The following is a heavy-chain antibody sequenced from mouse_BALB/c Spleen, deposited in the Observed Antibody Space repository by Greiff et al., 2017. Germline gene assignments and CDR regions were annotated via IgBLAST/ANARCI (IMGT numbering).Heavy chain of an antibody. Sequence: EVKLVESGPELEKPGASVKISCKASGYSFTGYNMNWVKQSNGKSLEWIGNIDPYYGGTSYNQKFKGKATLTVDKSSSTAYMQLKSLTSEDSAVYYCASFGYYVSSSFDYWGQGTTLTVSS. CDR3: ASFGYYVSSSFDY. D-gene: IGHD1-1*01. V-gene: IGHV1-39*01. CDR1: GYSFTGYN. CDR2: IDPYYGGT. J-gene: IGHJ2*01.